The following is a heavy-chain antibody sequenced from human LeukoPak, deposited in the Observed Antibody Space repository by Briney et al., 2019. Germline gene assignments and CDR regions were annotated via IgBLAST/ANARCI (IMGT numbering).Heavy chain of an antibody. D-gene: IGHD5-24*01. V-gene: IGHV1-46*01. J-gene: IGHJ4*02. CDR3: ARSGTWGRWLQPEDYFDY. Sequence: ASVKVSCKASGYTFTSYYMHWVRQAPGQGLEWMGIINPSGGSTSYAQKFQGRVTMTRDTSTSTVYMELSSLRSEDTAVYYCARSGTWGRWLQPEDYFDYWGQGALVTVSS. CDR1: GYTFTSYY. CDR2: INPSGGST.